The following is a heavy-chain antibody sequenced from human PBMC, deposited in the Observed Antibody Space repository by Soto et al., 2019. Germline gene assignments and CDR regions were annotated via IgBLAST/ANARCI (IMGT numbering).Heavy chain of an antibody. CDR2: ISSSGSTI. CDR3: ARGYSGYDYDHYYYYGMYV. D-gene: IGHD5-12*01. J-gene: IGHJ6*02. Sequence: QVQRLESGGGVVKPGGSLRLSCAASGFTFSDYYITWFRQAPGTGLEWVSDISSSGSTIDYAASVKGRFTISRDTAKNSLYLQMNSLKAGDTAVYYCARGYSGYDYDHYYYYGMYVWGQGTTVTVSS. CDR1: GFTFSDYY. V-gene: IGHV3-11*01.